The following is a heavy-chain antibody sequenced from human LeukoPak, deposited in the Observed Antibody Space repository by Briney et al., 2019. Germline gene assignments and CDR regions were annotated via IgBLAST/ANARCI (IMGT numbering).Heavy chain of an antibody. J-gene: IGHJ4*02. V-gene: IGHV3-7*02. Sequence: GGSLRLSCAASRFTFSDYWMSWVRQAPGKGLEWVANIKQDGGEEYYVDSVKGRFTVSRDNAKNSLYLQMNSLRVEDTAVYYCARQSPRIAAAGTYLDYWGQGTLVTVSS. CDR3: ARQSPRIAAAGTYLDY. CDR1: RFTFSDYW. CDR2: IKQDGGEE. D-gene: IGHD6-13*01.